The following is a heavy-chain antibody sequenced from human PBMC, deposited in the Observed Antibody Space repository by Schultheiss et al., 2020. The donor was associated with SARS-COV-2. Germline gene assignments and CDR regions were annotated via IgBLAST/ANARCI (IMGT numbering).Heavy chain of an antibody. D-gene: IGHD3-22*01. CDR2: IYYSGST. V-gene: IGHV4-30-4*01. CDR3: ARRRYYDSYGGRNWFDP. J-gene: IGHJ5*02. Sequence: SETLSLTCTVSGGSISSGDYYWSWIRQPPGKGLELIGYIYYSGSTYYNPSLKSRVTISVDTSKNQFSLKLSSVTAADTAVFYCARRRYYDSYGGRNWFDPWGQGTLVTVSS. CDR1: GGSISSGDYY.